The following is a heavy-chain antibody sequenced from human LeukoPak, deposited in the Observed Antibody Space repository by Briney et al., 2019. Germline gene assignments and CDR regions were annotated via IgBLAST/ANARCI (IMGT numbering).Heavy chain of an antibody. CDR3: ARGGGDFWSAYYSGYYFDY. D-gene: IGHD3-3*01. CDR2: IKQDGSEQ. J-gene: IGHJ4*02. V-gene: IGHV3-7*01. Sequence: GGSLRLSCVASGFTFSNYWMSWVRQAPGKGLEWVANIKQDGSEQYYVDSVKGRFTISRDNAASALYLQMDSLRAEDTAVYYCARGGGDFWSAYYSGYYFDYWGQGTLVTVSS. CDR1: GFTFSNYW.